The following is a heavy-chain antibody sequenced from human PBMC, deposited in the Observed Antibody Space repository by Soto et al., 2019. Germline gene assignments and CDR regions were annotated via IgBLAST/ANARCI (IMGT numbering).Heavy chain of an antibody. D-gene: IGHD1-26*01. CDR1: GGSISSGGYS. CDR3: ASRPSGSGFAT. CDR2: IYHSGST. Sequence: QLQLQESGSGLVKPSQTLSLTCAVSGGSISSGGYSWIWIRQPPGKGLEWIGYIYHSGSTYYSPSLKSRVTISVDRSKNQFSLKLSSVTAADTAVYYCASRPSGSGFATWGQGTLVTVSS. J-gene: IGHJ5*02. V-gene: IGHV4-30-2*01.